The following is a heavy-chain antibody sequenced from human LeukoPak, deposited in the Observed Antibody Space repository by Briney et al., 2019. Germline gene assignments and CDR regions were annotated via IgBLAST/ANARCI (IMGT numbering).Heavy chain of an antibody. Sequence: GASVKVSCKASGYTFTSYGIRWVRQAPGQGLEWMGWISGYNGNTNYAQKFLGRVSMTADTSTSTAYMELRSLTSDDTAVYYCARSGRGTYYYFDLWGLGTLVTVSS. V-gene: IGHV1-18*01. CDR3: ARSGRGTYYYFDL. CDR1: GYTFTSYG. CDR2: ISGYNGNT. D-gene: IGHD5-12*01. J-gene: IGHJ4*02.